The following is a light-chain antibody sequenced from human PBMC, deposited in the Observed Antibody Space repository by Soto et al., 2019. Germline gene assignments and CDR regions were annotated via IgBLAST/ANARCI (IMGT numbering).Light chain of an antibody. CDR1: SSDIGSYDL. J-gene: IGLJ1*01. Sequence: QSALTQPASVSGSPGQSITISCTGTSSDIGSYDLVSWYQQHPGTAPKLIIYEVTKRPSRVSTRFSGSKSGNTASLTISGLQAVDEADYYCCSFADFTYVFGTGTKLTVL. CDR2: EVT. V-gene: IGLV2-23*02. CDR3: CSFADFTYV.